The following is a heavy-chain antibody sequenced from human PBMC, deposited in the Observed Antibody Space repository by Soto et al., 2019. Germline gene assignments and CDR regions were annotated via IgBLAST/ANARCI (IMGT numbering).Heavy chain of an antibody. J-gene: IGHJ6*02. Sequence: QVQLEQSGAEVKKPGSSVKVSCMASGGTFSSSGFSWVRQAPGQGLEWMGGIIPSFGAAKYAQKSQGRVTITADESTSTAYMKLSRLGSEDTAVYYCARDYRSGWHGTNYGMDVWGQGTTVTVS. V-gene: IGHV1-69*01. CDR3: ARDYRSGWHGTNYGMDV. CDR1: GGTFSSSG. CDR2: IIPSFGAA. D-gene: IGHD6-19*01.